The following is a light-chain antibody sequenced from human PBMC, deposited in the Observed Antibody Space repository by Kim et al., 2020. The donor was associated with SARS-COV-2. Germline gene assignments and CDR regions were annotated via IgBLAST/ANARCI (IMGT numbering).Light chain of an antibody. Sequence: PGERATLSWRASKSVSSSYLAWYQQKPGQAPRLLIYGASSRATGIPDRFSGSGSGTDFTLTISRLEPEDFAVYYCQQYGSSPPWTFGQGTKVEIK. CDR2: GAS. J-gene: IGKJ1*01. CDR3: QQYGSSPPWT. V-gene: IGKV3-20*01. CDR1: KSVSSSY.